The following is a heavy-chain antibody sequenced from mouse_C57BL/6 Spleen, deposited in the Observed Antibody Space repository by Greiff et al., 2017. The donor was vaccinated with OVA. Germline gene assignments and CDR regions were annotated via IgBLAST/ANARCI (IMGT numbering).Heavy chain of an antibody. CDR1: GYTFTSYW. CDR3: ARFYYYGSSFLYYAMDY. V-gene: IGHV1-55*01. J-gene: IGHJ4*01. Sequence: QVQLQQPGAELVKPGASVKMSCKASGYTFTSYWITWVKQRPGQGLEWIGDIYPGSGSTNYNEKFKSKATLTVDTSSSTAYMQLSSLTSEDSAVYYCARFYYYGSSFLYYAMDYWGQGTSVTVSS. CDR2: IYPGSGST. D-gene: IGHD1-1*01.